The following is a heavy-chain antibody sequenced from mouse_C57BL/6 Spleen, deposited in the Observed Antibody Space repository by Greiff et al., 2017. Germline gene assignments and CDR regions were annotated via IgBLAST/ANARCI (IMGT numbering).Heavy chain of an antibody. CDR1: GYTFTDYY. CDR3: ARNYGYDVDY. CDR2: INPYNGGT. D-gene: IGHD2-2*01. Sequence: EVQLQQSGPVLVKPGASVKMSCKASGYTFTDYYMNWVKQSHGKSLEWIGVINPYNGGTSSNQKFKGKATLTVDKSSSTAYMELNSLTSEDSAVYYCARNYGYDVDYWGQGTTLTVSS. J-gene: IGHJ2*01. V-gene: IGHV1-19*01.